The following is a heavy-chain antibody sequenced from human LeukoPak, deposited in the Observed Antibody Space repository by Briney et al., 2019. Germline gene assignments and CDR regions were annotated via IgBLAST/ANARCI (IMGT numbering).Heavy chain of an antibody. D-gene: IGHD6-6*01. J-gene: IGHJ4*02. CDR1: GFTFSSYS. CDR3: ARAMSIAARLQTIFDY. Sequence: GGSLRLSCAAYGFTFSSYSMNWVRQAPGKGLEWVSSISSSSSYIYYADSVKGRFTISRDNAKNSLYLQMNSLRAEDTAVYYCARAMSIAARLQTIFDYWGQGTLVTVSS. V-gene: IGHV3-21*01. CDR2: ISSSSSYI.